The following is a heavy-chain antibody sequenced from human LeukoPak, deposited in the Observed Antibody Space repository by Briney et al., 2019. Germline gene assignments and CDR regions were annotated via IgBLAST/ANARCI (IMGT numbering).Heavy chain of an antibody. CDR3: ARAQSWYSGHDFRAFDI. V-gene: IGHV3-11*04. D-gene: IGHD5-12*01. J-gene: IGHJ3*02. CDR1: GFTFSDYY. CDR2: ISSSGSTI. Sequence: PGGSLRLSCAASGFTFSDYYMSWIRQAPGKGLEWVSYISSSGSTIYYADSVKGRFTISRDNAKNSLYLQMNSLRAEDTAVYYCARAQSWYSGHDFRAFDIWGQGTMVTVSS.